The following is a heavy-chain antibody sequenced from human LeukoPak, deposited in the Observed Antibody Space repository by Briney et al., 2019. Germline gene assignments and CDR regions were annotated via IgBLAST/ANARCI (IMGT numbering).Heavy chain of an antibody. V-gene: IGHV4-59*12. Sequence: SETLSLTCTVSGGSISSYYWSWIRQPPGKGLEWIGYIYYSGSTNYNPSLKSRVTISVDTSKNQFSLKLSSVTATDTAVYYCARGAVEKPPFFASYYYYYYGMDVWGQGTTVTVSS. CDR1: GGSISSYY. J-gene: IGHJ6*02. CDR2: IYYSGST. CDR3: ARGAVEKPPFFASYYYYYYGMDV. D-gene: IGHD3-3*01.